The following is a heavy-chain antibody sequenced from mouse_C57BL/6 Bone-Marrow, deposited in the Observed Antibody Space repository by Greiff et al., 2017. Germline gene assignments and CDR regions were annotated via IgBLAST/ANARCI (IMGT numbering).Heavy chain of an antibody. Sequence: QVQLQQPGAELVKPGASVKLSCKASGYTFTSYWLQWVKQRPGQGLEWIGEIDPSDSYTNYNQKFKGKATLTVDTSSSTAYMQISSLTSEDSAVYYCARSDYGYDGDYWGQGTTLTVSS. CDR3: ARSDYGYDGDY. J-gene: IGHJ2*01. D-gene: IGHD2-2*01. CDR2: IDPSDSYT. V-gene: IGHV1-50*01. CDR1: GYTFTSYW.